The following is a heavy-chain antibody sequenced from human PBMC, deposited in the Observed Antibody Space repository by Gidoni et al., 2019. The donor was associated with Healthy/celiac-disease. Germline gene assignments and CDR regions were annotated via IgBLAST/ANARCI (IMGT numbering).Heavy chain of an antibody. CDR1: GFTFSSYG. V-gene: IGHV3-33*01. Sequence: GFTFSSYGMHWVRQAPGKGLEWVAVIWYDGSNKYYADSVKGRFTISRDNSKNTLYLQMNSLRAEDTAVYYCARSPRSHMGELDYWGQGTLVTVSS. CDR2: IWYDGSNK. D-gene: IGHD1-26*01. J-gene: IGHJ4*02. CDR3: ARSPRSHMGELDY.